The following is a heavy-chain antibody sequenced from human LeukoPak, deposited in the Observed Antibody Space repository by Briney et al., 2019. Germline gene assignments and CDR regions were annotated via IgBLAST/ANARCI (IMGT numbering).Heavy chain of an antibody. Sequence: SSETLSLTSAVSGGSISNYYCSWIRQPPGKGLEGLGYIHHSGYTNYNPSLKSRVTISVDTSKNQFSLNLSSVTAADTAVYYCARHWGSDWYFDLWGRGTLVTVSS. D-gene: IGHD7-27*01. J-gene: IGHJ2*01. V-gene: IGHV4-59*01. CDR3: ARHWGSDWYFDL. CDR2: IHHSGYT. CDR1: GGSISNYY.